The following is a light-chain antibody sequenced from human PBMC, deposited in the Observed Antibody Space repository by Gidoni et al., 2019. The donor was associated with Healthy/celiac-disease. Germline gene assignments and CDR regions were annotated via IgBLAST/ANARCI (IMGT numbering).Light chain of an antibody. Sequence: SYELTQPPSVSVSPGQTASITCSGDKLGDKYACWYQQKPGQSPVLVIYQDSKRPSGIPERFSGSNSGNTATLTISRTQAMDEADYYCQAWDSRVFGGGTKLTVL. CDR1: KLGDKY. CDR3: QAWDSRV. J-gene: IGLJ2*01. CDR2: QDS. V-gene: IGLV3-1*01.